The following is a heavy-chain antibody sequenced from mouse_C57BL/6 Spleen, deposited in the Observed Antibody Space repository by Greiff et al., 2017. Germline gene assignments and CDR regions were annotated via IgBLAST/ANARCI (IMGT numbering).Heavy chain of an antibody. V-gene: IGHV1-52*01. J-gene: IGHJ3*01. CDR2: IDPSDSET. CDR3: AREGNYYGSSQGFAY. CDR1: GYTFTSYW. Sequence: QVQLQQPGAELVRPGSSVKLSCKASGYTFTSYWMHWVKQRPIQGLEWIGNIDPSDSETHYNQKFKDKATLTVDKSSSTAYMQLSSLTSEDSAVXYCAREGNYYGSSQGFAYWGQGTLVTVSA. D-gene: IGHD1-1*01.